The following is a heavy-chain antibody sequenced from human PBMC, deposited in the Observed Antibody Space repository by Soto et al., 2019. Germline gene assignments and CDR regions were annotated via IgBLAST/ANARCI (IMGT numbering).Heavy chain of an antibody. V-gene: IGHV3-74*01. CDR3: ARDRGYCSSTSCPGGFDP. CDR1: GFTLSSYW. CDR2: INSDGSST. D-gene: IGHD2-2*01. J-gene: IGHJ5*02. Sequence: GGSLRLSCAASGFTLSSYWMHWVRQAPGKGLVWVSRINSDGSSTSYADSVKGRFTISRDNAKNTLYLQMNSLRAEDTAVYYCARDRGYCSSTSCPGGFDPWGQGTMVPVYS.